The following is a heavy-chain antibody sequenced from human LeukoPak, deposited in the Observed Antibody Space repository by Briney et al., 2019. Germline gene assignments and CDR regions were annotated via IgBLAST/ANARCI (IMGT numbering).Heavy chain of an antibody. J-gene: IGHJ4*02. CDR1: GGSISSGGYY. Sequence: PSETLSLTCTVSGGSISSGGYYWSWIRQHPGKGLEWIGYIHYSGSTYYNPSLKSRVTISVDTSKNQFSLKLSSVTAADTAVYYCAQGMSGDYALDYWGQGTLVTVSS. D-gene: IGHD4-17*01. CDR3: AQGMSGDYALDY. CDR2: IHYSGST. V-gene: IGHV4-31*03.